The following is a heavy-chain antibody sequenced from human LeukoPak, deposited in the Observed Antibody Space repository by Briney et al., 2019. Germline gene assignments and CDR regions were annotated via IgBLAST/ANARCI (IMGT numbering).Heavy chain of an antibody. CDR1: GYTFTGYY. Sequence: ASVKVSCKASGYTFTGYYMHWVRQAPGQGLEWMGWINPNSGGTNYAQKFQGRVTMTRDTSISTAYMELSRLRPDDTAVYYCARGLGYYGSGSYYNGVDYWGQGTLVTVSS. D-gene: IGHD3-10*01. J-gene: IGHJ4*02. CDR3: ARGLGYYGSGSYYNGVDY. CDR2: INPNSGGT. V-gene: IGHV1-2*02.